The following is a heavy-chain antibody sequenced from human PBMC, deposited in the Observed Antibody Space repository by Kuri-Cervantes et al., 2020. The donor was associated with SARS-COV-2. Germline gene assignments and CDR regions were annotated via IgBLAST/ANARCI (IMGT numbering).Heavy chain of an antibody. CDR3: ARDFHVETGRTRSSIFMSRPGFGVVIILGYFDL. J-gene: IGHJ2*01. CDR2: IKQDGGEE. D-gene: IGHD3-3*01. CDR1: GFIFSNYW. V-gene: IGHV3-7*01. Sequence: GESLKISCAASGFIFSNYWMSWVRHAPGKGLEWVANIKQDGGEEFYVDSVKGRFTVSRDNAKNSLYLQMNSLRAEDTAVYYCARDFHVETGRTRSSIFMSRPGFGVVIILGYFDLWGRGTPVTVSS.